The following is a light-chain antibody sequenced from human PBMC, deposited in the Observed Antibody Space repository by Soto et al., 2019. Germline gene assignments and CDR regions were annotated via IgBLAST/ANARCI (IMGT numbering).Light chain of an antibody. V-gene: IGLV2-14*03. CDR3: ISYSTTTARDGRV. CDR1: SSDVGGYNY. CDR2: DVS. J-gene: IGLJ3*02. Sequence: ALTQPASVSGSPGQSITISCTGTSSDVGGYNYVSWYQQHPGKAPQLLIYDVSNRPSGISNRFSGSKSGDTASLTISGLQAEDEADYYCISYSTTTARDGRVFGGGTKVTVL.